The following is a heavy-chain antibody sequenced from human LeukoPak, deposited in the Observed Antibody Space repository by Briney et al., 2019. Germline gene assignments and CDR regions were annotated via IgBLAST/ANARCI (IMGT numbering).Heavy chain of an antibody. V-gene: IGHV1-2*02. D-gene: IGHD1-7*01. CDR2: INPNSGGT. CDR3: AKDFRKLELRVRGVAPDP. Sequence: ASVKVSCKASGYTFTGYYMHWVRQAPGQGLEWMGWINPNSGGTNYAQKFQGRVTMTRDTSISTAYMELSRLRAEDTAVYYCAKDFRKLELRVRGVAPDPWGQGTLVTVSS. CDR1: GYTFTGYY. J-gene: IGHJ5*02.